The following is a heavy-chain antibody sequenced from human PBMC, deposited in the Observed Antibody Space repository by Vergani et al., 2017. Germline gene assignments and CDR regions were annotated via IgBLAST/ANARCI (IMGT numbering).Heavy chain of an antibody. CDR2: IGGSGGST. Sequence: EVQLLESGGGLVQPGGSLRLSCAASGFTFSSYAMSWVRQAPGKGLEWVSAIGGSGGSTYYADSVKGRFTISRDNSKNTLYLQMNSLRAEDTAVYYCAKDLRDYGDYAHWGQGTLVTVSS. V-gene: IGHV3-23*01. CDR1: GFTFSSYA. CDR3: AKDLRDYGDYAH. D-gene: IGHD4-17*01. J-gene: IGHJ4*02.